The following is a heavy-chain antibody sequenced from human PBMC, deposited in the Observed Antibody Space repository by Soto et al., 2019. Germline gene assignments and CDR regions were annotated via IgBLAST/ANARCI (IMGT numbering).Heavy chain of an antibody. J-gene: IGHJ4*02. V-gene: IGHV3-30-3*01. CDR1: GFTFSSYA. CDR2: ISYDGSNK. CDR3: ARPDHDCYDSSGPGGY. D-gene: IGHD3-22*01. Sequence: PGGSLRLSCAASGFTFSSYAMHWVRQAPGKGLEWVAVISYDGSNKYYADSVKGRFTIARDNSKNTLYLQMNSLRAEDTAVYYCARPDHDCYDSSGPGGYWGQGTLVTVSS.